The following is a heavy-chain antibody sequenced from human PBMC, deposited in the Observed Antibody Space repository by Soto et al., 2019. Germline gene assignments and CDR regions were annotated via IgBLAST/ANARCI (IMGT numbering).Heavy chain of an antibody. D-gene: IGHD5-18*01. Sequence: SETLSLTCTVSGGSISSYYWSWIRQPPGKGLEWIGYIFYSGSTNYNPSLKSRVTISVDTSKNQFSLKLSSVTAADTAVYYCARTMDTARFDPWGQGTLVTVSS. J-gene: IGHJ5*02. CDR3: ARTMDTARFDP. V-gene: IGHV4-59*01. CDR2: IFYSGST. CDR1: GGSISSYY.